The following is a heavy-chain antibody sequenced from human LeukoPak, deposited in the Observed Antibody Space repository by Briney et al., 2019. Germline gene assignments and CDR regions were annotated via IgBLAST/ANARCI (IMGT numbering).Heavy chain of an antibody. CDR1: GFTFSIYA. CDR3: AKDRGSGWYLYDF. V-gene: IGHV3-23*01. CDR2: ISANGGNT. Sequence: GGSLRLSCAASGFTFSIYAMSWVRQAPGKGLEWVSAISANGGNTDYADSVKGRFTTSRDNSKDTLFLQMNSLRAEDTALYYCAKDRGSGWYLYDFWGQGTLVPVSS. D-gene: IGHD6-19*01. J-gene: IGHJ4*02.